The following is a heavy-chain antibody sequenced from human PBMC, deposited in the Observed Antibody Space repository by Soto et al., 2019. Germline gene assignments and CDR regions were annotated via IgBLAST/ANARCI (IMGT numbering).Heavy chain of an antibody. D-gene: IGHD3-10*01. CDR3: VRDRGYPDSFDI. CDR2: INSDGTTI. J-gene: IGHJ3*02. V-gene: IGHV3-74*01. CDR1: GFNFGPFW. Sequence: EAQLVESGGGLVQPGGSLRLSCAASGFNFGPFWMHWVRQAPGKGLVWVSHINSDGTTIVYADSVKGRFTISRDNAKNTLYLQMNSLRVEDTAVYFCVRDRGYPDSFDIWGPGTLVTVSS.